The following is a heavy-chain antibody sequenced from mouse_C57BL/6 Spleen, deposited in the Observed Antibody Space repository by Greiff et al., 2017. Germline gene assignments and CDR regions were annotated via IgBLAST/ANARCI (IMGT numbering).Heavy chain of an antibody. D-gene: IGHD2-2*01. CDR1: GFSLTSSG. J-gene: IGHJ3*01. Sequence: QVQLKQSGPGLVQPSQRLSITCTVSGFSLTSSGVHWVRQSPGKGLEWLGVIWSGGSTAYNAAFISRLSISKDNSKSQDFFKMNSLQADDTAIDYCARSFIYYGYDGFAYWGQGTLVTVSA. V-gene: IGHV2-2*01. CDR3: ARSFIYYGYDGFAY. CDR2: IWSGGST.